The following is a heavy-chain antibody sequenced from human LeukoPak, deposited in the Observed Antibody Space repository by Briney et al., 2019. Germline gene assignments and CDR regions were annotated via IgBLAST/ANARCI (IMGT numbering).Heavy chain of an antibody. CDR2: MSYDGTNQ. D-gene: IGHD3-22*01. CDR1: GFTFNAYV. J-gene: IGHJ4*02. Sequence: GGSLRLSCAASGFTFNAYVMHWVRQAPGKGLEWVAVMSYDGTNQNYADSVKGRFTISRDNSKDTLYLQMNSLRAEDTVVYYCARDPRSSGYFFDYWGQGTLVTVSS. CDR3: ARDPRSSGYFFDY. V-gene: IGHV3-30*04.